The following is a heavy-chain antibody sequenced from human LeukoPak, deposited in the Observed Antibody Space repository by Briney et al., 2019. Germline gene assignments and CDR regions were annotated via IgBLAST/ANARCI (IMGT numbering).Heavy chain of an antibody. CDR1: GFTFSSYG. V-gene: IGHV3-30*02. Sequence: GGSLRLSCAASGFTFSSYGMHWVRQAPGKGLEWVAFIRYDGSNKYYADSVKGRFTISRDNAKNSLYLQMNSLRAEDTAVYYCARDRDNVAGTRGYFDYWGQGTLVTVSS. D-gene: IGHD6-19*01. J-gene: IGHJ4*02. CDR2: IRYDGSNK. CDR3: ARDRDNVAGTRGYFDY.